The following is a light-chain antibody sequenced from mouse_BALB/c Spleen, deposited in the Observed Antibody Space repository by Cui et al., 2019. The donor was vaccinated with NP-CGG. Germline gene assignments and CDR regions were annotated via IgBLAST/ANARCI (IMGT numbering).Light chain of an antibody. CDR3: ALWYSNHWV. CDR1: TGAVTTSNY. V-gene: IGLV1*01. CDR2: GTN. Sequence: QAVVTQESALTTSPGETVTLTCRSSTGAVTTSNYANWVQEKTDLLFTGLIGGTNNRVPGVPARFSGSLIGDKAALTITGAQTEDEAIYFCALWYSNHWVFGGGTKLTVL. J-gene: IGLJ1*01.